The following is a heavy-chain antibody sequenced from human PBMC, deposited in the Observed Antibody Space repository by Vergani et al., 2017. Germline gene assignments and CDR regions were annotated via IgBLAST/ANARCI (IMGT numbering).Heavy chain of an antibody. CDR1: GGSISSYY. V-gene: IGHV4-59*01. CDR2: IYYSGST. Sequence: QVQLQESGPGLVKPSETLSLTCTVSGGSISSYYWSWIRQPPGKGLEWIGYIYYSGSTNYNPSLKSRVTISVDTSKNQFSLKLSSVTAADTAVYYCARSYSYGYSPDAFDIWGQGTMVTVSS. CDR3: ARSYSYGYSPDAFDI. D-gene: IGHD5-18*01. J-gene: IGHJ3*02.